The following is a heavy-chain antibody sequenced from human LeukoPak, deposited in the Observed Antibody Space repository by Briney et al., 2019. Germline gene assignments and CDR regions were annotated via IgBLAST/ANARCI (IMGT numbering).Heavy chain of an antibody. CDR2: INPNSGGT. V-gene: IGHV1-2*02. J-gene: IGHJ4*02. CDR1: GYTFTGYY. D-gene: IGHD3-3*01. Sequence: GASVKVSCKASGYTFTGYYMHWVRQAPGQGLEWMGWINPNSGGTNYAQKFQGRVTMTRDTSISTAYMELSRLRSDDTAVYYCASTLVYDFWSGYPDFDYWGQGTLVTVSS. CDR3: ASTLVYDFWSGYPDFDY.